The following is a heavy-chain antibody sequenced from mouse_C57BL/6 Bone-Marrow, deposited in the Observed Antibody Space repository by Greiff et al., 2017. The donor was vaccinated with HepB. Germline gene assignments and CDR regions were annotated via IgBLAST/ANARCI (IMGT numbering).Heavy chain of an antibody. V-gene: IGHV2-6*01. D-gene: IGHD1-1*01. Sequence: QVQLQESGPGLVAPSPSLSITCTVSGFSLTSYGVDWVRQSPGKGLEWLGVIWGVGSTNYNSALKSRLSISKDNSKSQVFLKMNSLQTDDTAMYYCASLNYYGSSSWFAYWGQGTRVTVSA. CDR3: ASLNYYGSSSWFAY. CDR1: GFSLTSYG. CDR2: IWGVGST. J-gene: IGHJ3*01.